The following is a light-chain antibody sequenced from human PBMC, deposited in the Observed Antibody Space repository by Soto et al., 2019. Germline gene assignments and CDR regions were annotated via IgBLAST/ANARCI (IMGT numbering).Light chain of an antibody. V-gene: IGLV2-23*01. CDR1: SSEVGSYNL. J-gene: IGLJ2*01. CDR3: CSYAGSSTL. CDR2: EGS. Sequence: QSALTQPASVSGSPGQSITISCTGTSSEVGSYNLVSWYQQHPGKAPKLMIYEGSKRPSGVSNRFSGSKSGNTASLTISGLQAEDEADYYCCSYAGSSTLFGGGTKLTVL.